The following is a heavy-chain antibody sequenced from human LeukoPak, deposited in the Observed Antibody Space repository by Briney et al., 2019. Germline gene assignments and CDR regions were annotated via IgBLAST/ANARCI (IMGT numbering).Heavy chain of an antibody. CDR3: AKGSYSSGWERFDY. D-gene: IGHD6-19*01. J-gene: IGHJ4*02. CDR1: GFTFRSCG. CDR2: IWYDGSNK. Sequence: GGGPRLSCAASGFTFRSCGMRWVRHTQGKGLEWGRLIWYDGSNKYYAGSVKGRFTISRDNSKITLYLQMNSLRAEDTAVYYCAKGSYSSGWERFDYWGKGTLVTVSS. V-gene: IGHV3-30*02.